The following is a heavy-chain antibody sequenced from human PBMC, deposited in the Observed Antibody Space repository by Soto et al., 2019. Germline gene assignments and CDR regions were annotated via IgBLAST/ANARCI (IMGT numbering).Heavy chain of an antibody. V-gene: IGHV3-30*18. J-gene: IGHJ6*02. D-gene: IGHD5-18*01. CDR3: AKDSGVDTAAAYYYYGMDV. CDR1: GFTFSSYG. CDR2: ISYDGSNK. Sequence: GGSLRLSCAASGFTFSSYGMHWVRQAPGKGLEWVAVISYDGSNKYYADSVKGRFTISRDNSKNTLYLQMNSLRAEDTAVYYCAKDSGVDTAAAYYYYGMDVWGQGTTVTVSS.